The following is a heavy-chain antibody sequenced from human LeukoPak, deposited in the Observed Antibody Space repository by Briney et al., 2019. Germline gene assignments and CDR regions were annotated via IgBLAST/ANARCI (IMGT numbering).Heavy chain of an antibody. Sequence: PSETLSLTCTVSGGSISSSSYYWGWIRQPPGKGLEWIGSMYYSGRTYYNPSLKSRVTISVDTSKNQFSLKLNSVTAADTAMYYCARDRDGMEVWGQGTTVTIS. CDR3: ARDRDGMEV. V-gene: IGHV4-39*02. J-gene: IGHJ6*02. CDR1: GGSISSSSYY. CDR2: MYYSGRT.